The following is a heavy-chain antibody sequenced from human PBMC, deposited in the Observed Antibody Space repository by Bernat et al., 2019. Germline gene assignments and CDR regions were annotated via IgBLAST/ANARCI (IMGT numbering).Heavy chain of an antibody. CDR1: GFTFSSYA. CDR3: ASRVGVKKGFGY. D-gene: IGHD3-10*01. J-gene: IGHJ4*02. V-gene: IGHV3-23*01. Sequence: EVQLLESGGGLVQPGGSLRLSCAASGFTFSSYAMSWVRQAPGKGREWVSAISGSGGSTYYADSVKGRCTISRDNSKNTLYLQMNSLRAEDTAVYYCASRVGVKKGFGYWGQGTLVTVSS. CDR2: ISGSGGST.